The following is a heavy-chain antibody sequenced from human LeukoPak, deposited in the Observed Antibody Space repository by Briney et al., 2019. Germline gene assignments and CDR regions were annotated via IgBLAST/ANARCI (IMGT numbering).Heavy chain of an antibody. CDR2: ISHDGSTI. V-gene: IGHV3-30*03. CDR1: GFTFDSYG. D-gene: IGHD3-10*01. CDR3: TTGSTYYYGSGSYKGDY. J-gene: IGHJ4*02. Sequence: GGSLRLSCAVSGFTFDSYGMHWVRQAPGKGLEWVAVISHDGSTIYYADSVEGRFTISRDNTDNTLFLQMNSLKTEDTAVYYCTTGSTYYYGSGSYKGDYWGQGTLVTVSS.